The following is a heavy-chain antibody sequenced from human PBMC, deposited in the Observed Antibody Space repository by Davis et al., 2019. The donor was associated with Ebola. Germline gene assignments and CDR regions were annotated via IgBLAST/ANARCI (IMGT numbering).Heavy chain of an antibody. Sequence: ASVKVSCKASGYTFTSYGISWVRQAPGQGLEWMGWISAYNGNTNYAQKLQGRVTMTTDTSTSTAYMDLRSLRSDDTAVYYCARDRASYYGSGLGWYFDLWGRGTLVTVSS. CDR3: ARDRASYYGSGLGWYFDL. D-gene: IGHD3-10*01. J-gene: IGHJ2*01. V-gene: IGHV1-18*01. CDR1: GYTFTSYG. CDR2: ISAYNGNT.